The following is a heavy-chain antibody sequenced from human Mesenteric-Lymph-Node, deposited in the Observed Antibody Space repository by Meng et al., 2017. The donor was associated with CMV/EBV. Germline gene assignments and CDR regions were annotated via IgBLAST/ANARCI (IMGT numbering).Heavy chain of an antibody. V-gene: IGHV4-39*01. J-gene: IGHJ4*01. D-gene: IGHD5-12*01. Sequence: SETLSLTCTVSGGSIRSSNYFWAWIRQPPGKGLEWIGNIYYSGSTSYNPSLESRVTISVDTSKNQFSLKLNSVTAADTAVYYCYAGYEGCWGQGTLVTVSS. CDR2: IYYSGST. CDR3: YAGYEGC. CDR1: GGSIRSSNYF.